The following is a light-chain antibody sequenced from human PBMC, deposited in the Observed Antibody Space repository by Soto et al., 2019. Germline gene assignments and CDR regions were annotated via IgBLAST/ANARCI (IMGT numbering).Light chain of an antibody. Sequence: DIQMTQSPSTLSASVGDRVTITCRASQSINRWLAWYQQKPGKAPKLLIYEASTLEGGVPSRLSGSGSRTEFTLTISSLQPDDVASYSCQQYYSSWTFGQGTTVEI. CDR2: EAS. CDR1: QSINRW. J-gene: IGKJ1*01. V-gene: IGKV1-5*03. CDR3: QQYYSSWT.